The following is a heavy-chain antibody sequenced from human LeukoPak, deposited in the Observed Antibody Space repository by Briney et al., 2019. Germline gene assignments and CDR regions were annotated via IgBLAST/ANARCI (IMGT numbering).Heavy chain of an antibody. CDR2: ISGSGRTT. D-gene: IGHD2-2*01. CDR3: AKDRDCSSTSCYVPFDS. J-gene: IGHJ4*02. CDR1: GFTFTTYD. V-gene: IGHV3-23*01. Sequence: GSLRLSCAASGFTFTTYDMTWVRQAPGKGLEWVSGISGSGRTTNYADSVKGRFTISRDNSKNTLFLQMNNLRAEDTAVYYCAKDRDCSSTSCYVPFDSWGQGTLVTVSS.